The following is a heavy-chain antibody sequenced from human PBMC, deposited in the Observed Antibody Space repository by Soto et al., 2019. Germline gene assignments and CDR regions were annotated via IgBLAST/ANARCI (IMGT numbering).Heavy chain of an antibody. V-gene: IGHV3-33*01. CDR3: ARDQGEYSSSGLAAFDI. Sequence: GGSLRLSCAASGFTFSSYGMHWVRQAPGKGLEWVAVIWYDGSNKYYADSVKGRFTISRDNSKNTLYLQMNSLRAEDTAVYYCARDQGEYSSSGLAAFDIWGQGTMVTVSS. J-gene: IGHJ3*02. D-gene: IGHD6-6*01. CDR1: GFTFSSYG. CDR2: IWYDGSNK.